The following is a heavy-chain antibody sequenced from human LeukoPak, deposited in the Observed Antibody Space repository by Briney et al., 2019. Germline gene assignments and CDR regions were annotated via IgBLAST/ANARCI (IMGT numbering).Heavy chain of an antibody. CDR3: ARVDDYYYDSSGYYQGSLYFGL. J-gene: IGHJ2*01. CDR1: GGSISSYY. CDR2: IYYSGST. V-gene: IGHV4-59*08. D-gene: IGHD3-22*01. Sequence: SEALSLTCTVSGGSISSYYWSWIRQPPGKGLEWSGYIYYSGSTNYNPSLKSRVTISVDTSKNQFSLKLSSVTAADTAVYYCARVDDYYYDSSGYYQGSLYFGLWGRGTLVTVSS.